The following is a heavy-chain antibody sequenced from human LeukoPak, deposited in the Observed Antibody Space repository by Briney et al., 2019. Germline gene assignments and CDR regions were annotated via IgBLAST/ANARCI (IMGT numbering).Heavy chain of an antibody. D-gene: IGHD6-19*01. CDR2: INHSGST. J-gene: IGHJ4*02. Sequence: SETLSLTCAVYGGSFSGYYWSWIHQPPGKGLEWIGEINHSGSTNYNPSLKSRVTISVDTPKNQFSLKLSSVTAADTAVYYCARREQWLGFDYWGQGTLVTVSS. V-gene: IGHV4-34*01. CDR3: ARREQWLGFDY. CDR1: GGSFSGYY.